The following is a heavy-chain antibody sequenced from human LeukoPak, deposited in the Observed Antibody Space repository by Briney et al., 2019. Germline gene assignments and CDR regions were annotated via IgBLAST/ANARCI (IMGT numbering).Heavy chain of an antibody. V-gene: IGHV1-18*01. CDR1: GYTFTSYG. D-gene: IGHD3-16*02. Sequence: GASVKVPCKASGYTFTSYGISWVRQAPGQGLEWMGWIGAYNGNTNYAQKLQGRVTMTTDTSTSTAYMELRSLRSDDTAVYYCARAFYDYVWGSYRYYWFDPWGQGTLVTVSS. CDR2: IGAYNGNT. CDR3: ARAFYDYVWGSYRYYWFDP. J-gene: IGHJ5*02.